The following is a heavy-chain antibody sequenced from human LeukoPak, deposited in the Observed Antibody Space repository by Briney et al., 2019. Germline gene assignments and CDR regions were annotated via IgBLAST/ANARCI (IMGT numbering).Heavy chain of an antibody. CDR1: GFTFSSYW. CDR3: ARDSRFLEWLSLGY. CDR2: IKQDGSEK. Sequence: GGSLRLSCAASGFTFSSYWMSWVRQAPGKGLEWVANIKQDGSEKYYVDSVKGRFTISRDNAKNSLYLQMNSLRAEDTAVYYCARDSRFLEWLSLGYWGQGTLVTVSS. V-gene: IGHV3-7*01. J-gene: IGHJ4*02. D-gene: IGHD3-3*01.